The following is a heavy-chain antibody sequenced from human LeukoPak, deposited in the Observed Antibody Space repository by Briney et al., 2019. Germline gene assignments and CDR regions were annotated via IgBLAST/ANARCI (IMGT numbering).Heavy chain of an antibody. CDR2: ISSSSSYI. J-gene: IGHJ4*02. CDR1: GFDFSTYT. V-gene: IGHV3-21*01. Sequence: PGGSLRLSCAASGFDFSTYTMNWVRQAPGKGLEWVSSISSSSSYIYYADSVKGRFTISRDNAKNSMYLQMNSLRAEDTAVYYCTRDPGRCTSTSCYPDYWGQGTLVTVSP. D-gene: IGHD2-2*01. CDR3: TRDPGRCTSTSCYPDY.